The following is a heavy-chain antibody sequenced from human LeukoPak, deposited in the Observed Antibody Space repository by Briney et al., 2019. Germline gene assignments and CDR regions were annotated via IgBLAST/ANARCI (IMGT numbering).Heavy chain of an antibody. CDR1: GFTFSSYA. D-gene: IGHD6-13*01. V-gene: IGHV3-30*04. J-gene: IGHJ5*02. Sequence: GGSLRFSCAASGFTFSSYAMHWVRQAPGKGLEWVAVISYDGSNKYYADSVKGRFTISRDNSKNTLNLQMNSLRAEDTAVYYCAAESRQGAWGQGTLVTVSS. CDR3: AAESRQGA. CDR2: ISYDGSNK.